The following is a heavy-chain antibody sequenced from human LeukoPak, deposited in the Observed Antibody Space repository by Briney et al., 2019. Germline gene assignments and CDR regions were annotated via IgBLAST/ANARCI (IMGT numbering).Heavy chain of an antibody. CDR2: ISGSGGYT. J-gene: IGHJ4*02. CDR3: AKQLGYCSDGSCYFPY. V-gene: IGHV3-23*01. CDR1: GFTFSSYA. D-gene: IGHD2-15*01. Sequence: GGSLRLSCAASGFTFSSYAMNWVRQAPGKGLEWVSGISGSGGYTYYADSVQGRFTISRDNSKSTLCLQMNSLRAEDTAVYYCAKQLGYCSDGSCYFPYWGQGTLVTVSS.